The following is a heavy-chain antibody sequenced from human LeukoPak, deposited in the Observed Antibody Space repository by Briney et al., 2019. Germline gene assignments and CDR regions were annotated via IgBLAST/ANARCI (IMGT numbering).Heavy chain of an antibody. CDR1: GFTVSSNY. Sequence: GGSLRLSCAASGFTVSSNYMSWVRQAPGKGLEWVSVIYSGGTTNYADSVKGRFTISRDNSKNTVDLQMSSLRDEDTAVYYCARGRVVVVAPIDYWGQGTLVAVSS. D-gene: IGHD2-15*01. CDR2: IYSGGTT. V-gene: IGHV3-53*01. J-gene: IGHJ4*02. CDR3: ARGRVVVVAPIDY.